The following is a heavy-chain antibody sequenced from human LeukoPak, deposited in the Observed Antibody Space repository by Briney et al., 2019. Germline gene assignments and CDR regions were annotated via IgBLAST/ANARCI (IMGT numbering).Heavy chain of an antibody. V-gene: IGHV3-30*12. CDR3: ARDSDYYDSSGYIDY. J-gene: IGHJ4*02. D-gene: IGHD3-22*01. Sequence: GGSLRLSCAASGFTFTNYGMHWVRQAPGKGLEWVAVISFDGSDKYYADSVKGRFTISRDNAKNSLYLQMNSLRAEDTAVYYCARDSDYYDSSGYIDYWGQGTLVTVSS. CDR2: ISFDGSDK. CDR1: GFTFTNYG.